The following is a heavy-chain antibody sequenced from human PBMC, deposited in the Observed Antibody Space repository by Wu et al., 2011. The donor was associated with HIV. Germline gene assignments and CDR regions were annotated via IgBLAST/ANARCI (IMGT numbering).Heavy chain of an antibody. J-gene: IGHJ4*02. CDR3: ASITMVRGVNPWDY. V-gene: IGHV1-2*02. CDR2: INPNSGGT. D-gene: IGHD3-10*01. Sequence: QVQLVQSGAEVKKPGASVKASCKASGYTFTGYYMHWVRQAPGQGLEWMGWINPNSGGTNYAQKFQGRVTMTRDMSISTAYMELSSLRSDDTAVYYCASITMVRGVNPWDYWGQGTLVTVSS. CDR1: GYTFTGYY.